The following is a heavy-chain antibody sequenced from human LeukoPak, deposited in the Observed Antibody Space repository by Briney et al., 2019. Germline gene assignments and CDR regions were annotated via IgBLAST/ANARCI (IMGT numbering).Heavy chain of an antibody. D-gene: IGHD3-22*01. J-gene: IGHJ4*02. CDR3: ARDDSSGYSYSGNSGLRLYY. V-gene: IGHV1-69*04. CDR2: NIPILGIA. CDR1: GGTFSSYA. Sequence: SVKVSCKASGGTFSSYAISWVRQAPGQGPEWMGRNIPILGIANYAQKFQGRVTITADKSTSTAYMELSSLRSEDTAVYYCARDDSSGYSYSGNSGLRLYYWGQGTLVTVSS.